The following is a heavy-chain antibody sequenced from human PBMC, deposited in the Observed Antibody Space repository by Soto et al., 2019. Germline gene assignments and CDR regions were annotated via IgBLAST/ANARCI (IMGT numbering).Heavy chain of an antibody. CDR2: SSNSGTFT. CDR3: ARSGDNYNVLDY. D-gene: IGHD3-10*02. CDR1: GFTFSDYY. Sequence: GGSLRLSCEGSGFTFSDYYMSWIRQAPGRGLEWISYSSNSGTFTRYSDSVKGRFSISRDNTKNFLYLQMNSLRAEDTAVYYCARSGDNYNVLDYWGQGTPVRVSS. V-gene: IGHV3-11*06. J-gene: IGHJ4*02.